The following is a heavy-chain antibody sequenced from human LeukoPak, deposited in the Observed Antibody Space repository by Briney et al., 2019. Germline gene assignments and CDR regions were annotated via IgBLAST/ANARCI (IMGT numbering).Heavy chain of an antibody. CDR1: GASINSDNYY. V-gene: IGHV4-61*02. J-gene: IGHJ5*02. CDR3: ANGTNWFDP. D-gene: IGHD1-14*01. CDR2: IYTTGST. Sequence: SEPLSLTCTVSGASINSDNYYWSWIRQPAGKGLEWIGRIYTTGSTNYNPSLNSRVSISVDTSKNQFSLKLSSVTAADTAVYYCANGTNWFDPWGQGTLVTVSS.